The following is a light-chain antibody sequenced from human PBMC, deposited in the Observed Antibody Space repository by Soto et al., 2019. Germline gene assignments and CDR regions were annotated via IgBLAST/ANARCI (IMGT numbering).Light chain of an antibody. CDR3: CSYVSSKTYV. J-gene: IGLJ1*01. V-gene: IGLV2-14*01. CDR1: RTDVGGYNF. Sequence: QPVLTQPASVSGSPGQSITISCTGTRTDVGGYNFVSWYQQHPGKAPKLIIYEVSNRPSGVSNRFSGSKSDNTASLTISGLQAEDEADYYCCSYVSSKTYVFGTGTKLTVL. CDR2: EVS.